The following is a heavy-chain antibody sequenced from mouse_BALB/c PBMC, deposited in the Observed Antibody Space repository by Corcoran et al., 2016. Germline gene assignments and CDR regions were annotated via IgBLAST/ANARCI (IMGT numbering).Heavy chain of an antibody. V-gene: IGHV3-6*02. D-gene: IGHD1-2*01. Sequence: DVQLQESGPGLVKPSQSLSLTCSVTGYSITSGYNWNWIRQFQGNQLEWMGNISYDGSNNYNPSLKNLMSITRDTSKNQFFLKFNSVTTEDTATYYCASGYDFDYWGQGTTLTVSS. CDR2: ISYDGSN. CDR3: ASGYDFDY. CDR1: GYSITSGYN. J-gene: IGHJ2*01.